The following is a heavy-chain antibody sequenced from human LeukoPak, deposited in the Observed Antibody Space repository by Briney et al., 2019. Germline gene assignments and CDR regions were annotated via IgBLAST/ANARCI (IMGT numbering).Heavy chain of an antibody. CDR3: VRSTPVTTWFDY. Sequence: SETLSLTCTVSGGSITSGTYYWGWIRQPPGQGLEWIGNMYYSGSPYHNPSLKSRVTISVDTSKNQFSLKLNSVTASDTAVYYCVRSTPVTTWFDYWGQGTLVTVSS. D-gene: IGHD4-11*01. CDR1: GGSITSGTYY. J-gene: IGHJ4*02. V-gene: IGHV4-39*01. CDR2: MYYSGSP.